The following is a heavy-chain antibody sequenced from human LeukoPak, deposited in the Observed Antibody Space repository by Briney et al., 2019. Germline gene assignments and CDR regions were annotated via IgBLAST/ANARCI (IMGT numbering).Heavy chain of an antibody. V-gene: IGHV4-59*01. CDR1: GGPISSYY. J-gene: IGHJ4*02. D-gene: IGHD3-22*01. CDR2: IYYSWST. Sequence: SETLSLTCTVSGGPISSYYWIWLPQPPGKGREGIGYIYYSWSTNYNPALKSRVPISVDTSKTQFSLKLRSVTAADTAVYYCAGAGYDSSGVHWRQGTLVSVSS. CDR3: AGAGYDSSGVH.